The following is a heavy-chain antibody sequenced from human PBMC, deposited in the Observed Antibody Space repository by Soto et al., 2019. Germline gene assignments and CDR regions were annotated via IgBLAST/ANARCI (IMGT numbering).Heavy chain of an antibody. D-gene: IGHD5-12*01. Sequence: SETLSLTCTVSGGSISSGGYYWSWIRQRPGKGLEWIGYIYYSGSTYYNPSLKSRVTIPVDTSKNQFSLKLSSVTAADTAVYYCARSKIGGMATIPYYFDYWGQGTLVTVSS. CDR1: GGSISSGGYY. J-gene: IGHJ4*02. CDR3: ARSKIGGMATIPYYFDY. CDR2: IYYSGST. V-gene: IGHV4-31*03.